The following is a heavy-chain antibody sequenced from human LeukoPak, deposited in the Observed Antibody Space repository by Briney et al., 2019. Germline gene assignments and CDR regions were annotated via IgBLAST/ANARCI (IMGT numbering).Heavy chain of an antibody. V-gene: IGHV4-30-4*01. CDR3: ARDRGGVIPRAFDI. D-gene: IGHD2-15*01. CDR2: IYYSGST. J-gene: IGHJ3*02. Sequence: SETLSLTCTVSGGSISSGDYYWSWIRQPPGKGLEWIGYIYYSGSTYYNPSLKSRVTISVDTSKNQFSLKLSSVTAADTAVYYCARDRGGVIPRAFDIWGQGTMVTVSS. CDR1: GGSISSGDYY.